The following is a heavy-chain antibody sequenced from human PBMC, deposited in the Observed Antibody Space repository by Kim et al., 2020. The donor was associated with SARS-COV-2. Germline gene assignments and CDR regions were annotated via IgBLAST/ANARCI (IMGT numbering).Heavy chain of an antibody. J-gene: IGHJ4*02. CDR3: ARDLGDSGWPRRGFDY. D-gene: IGHD6-19*01. Sequence: SLKSRVTTSEDTSRNRSSLKLSSVTAADTAVYYCARDLGDSGWPRRGFDYWGQGTLVTVSS. V-gene: IGHV4-59*12.